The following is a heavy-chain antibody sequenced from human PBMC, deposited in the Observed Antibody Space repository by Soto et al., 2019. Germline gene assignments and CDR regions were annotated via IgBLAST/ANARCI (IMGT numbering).Heavy chain of an antibody. CDR3: ARQLGGYYSSWSLPVRAFDI. D-gene: IGHD6-13*01. CDR2: IYYTGST. CDR1: DGTRRSRSYY. Sequence: WSVADGTRRSRSYYCSSIRKPPGRGLEWIGSIYYTGSTYYNPSLKSRVTISVDTSQNHFSLKLSSVTAADTAMYYCARQLGGYYSSWSLPVRAFDIWGQGTMVTVSS. V-gene: IGHV4-39*01. J-gene: IGHJ3*02.